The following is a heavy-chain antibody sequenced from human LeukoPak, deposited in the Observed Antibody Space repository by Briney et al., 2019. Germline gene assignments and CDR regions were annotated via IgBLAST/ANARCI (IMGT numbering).Heavy chain of an antibody. D-gene: IGHD3-9*01. Sequence: SETLSLTCTVSGGSISSYYWSWIRQPPGKGLEWIGYIYYSGSTNYNPSLQSRVTISLDTSKNQFSLKLSSVTAADTAVYYCARGPNYDFLTGVRGFDPWGQGTLVTVSS. CDR2: IYYSGST. V-gene: IGHV4-59*08. CDR1: GGSISSYY. CDR3: ARGPNYDFLTGVRGFDP. J-gene: IGHJ5*02.